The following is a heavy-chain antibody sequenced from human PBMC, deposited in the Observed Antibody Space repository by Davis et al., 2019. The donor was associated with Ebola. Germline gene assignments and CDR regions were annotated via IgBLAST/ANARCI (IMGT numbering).Heavy chain of an antibody. Sequence: PGGSLRLSCAASGFTFSSYAMSWVRQAPGKGLEWVSAISGSGGSTYYADSVKGRFTISRDNSKNTLYLQMNSLRAEDTAVYYCARDGGEGGATMYIYYGMDVWGQGTTVTVSS. CDR3: ARDGGEGGATMYIYYGMDV. CDR2: ISGSGGST. D-gene: IGHD1-26*01. CDR1: GFTFSSYA. V-gene: IGHV3-23*01. J-gene: IGHJ6*02.